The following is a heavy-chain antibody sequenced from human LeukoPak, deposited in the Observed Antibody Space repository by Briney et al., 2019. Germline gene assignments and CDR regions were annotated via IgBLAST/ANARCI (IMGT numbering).Heavy chain of an antibody. CDR3: ARGAARRFEYFQH. D-gene: IGHD6-6*01. J-gene: IGHJ1*01. CDR1: GYRVTSLW. CDR2: IFPGDSQT. Sequence: GESLKISCRASGYRVTSLWIGGVRQMPGRGLEWVGIIFPGDSQTRYSPSFQGQVTMSVDKSIDTAYLQWGSLKASDTAMYYCARGAARRFEYFQHWGQGTLVTVSS. V-gene: IGHV5-51*01.